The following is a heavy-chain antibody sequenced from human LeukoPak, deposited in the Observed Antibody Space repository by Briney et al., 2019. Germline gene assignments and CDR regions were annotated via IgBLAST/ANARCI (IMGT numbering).Heavy chain of an antibody. J-gene: IGHJ4*02. Sequence: PSQTLSLTCTVSGGSISSGGYYWRWIRQHPGKGLEWIGYIYYSGSTYYNPSLKSRVTISVDTSKNQFSLKLSSVTAADTAVYYCARELIGVWGSYRRPNYFDYWGQGTLVTVSS. CDR2: IYYSGST. CDR3: ARELIGVWGSYRRPNYFDY. V-gene: IGHV4-31*03. D-gene: IGHD3-16*02. CDR1: GGSISSGGYY.